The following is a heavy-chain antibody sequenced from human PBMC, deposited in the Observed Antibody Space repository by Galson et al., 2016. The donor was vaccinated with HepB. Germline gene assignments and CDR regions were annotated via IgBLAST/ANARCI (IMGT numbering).Heavy chain of an antibody. J-gene: IGHJ4*02. CDR3: ARDLQRYISGLLDY. CDR1: GFTFSSYA. CDR2: ISHDGDNK. Sequence: SLRLSCAASGFTFSSYAMHWVRQAPGEGLEWVALISHDGDNKQYADSVKGRFTISRDNSKNTLFLQMDSLKAEDTAIYYCARDLQRYISGLLDYWGQGTLVTVSS. D-gene: IGHD6-19*01. V-gene: IGHV3-30-3*01.